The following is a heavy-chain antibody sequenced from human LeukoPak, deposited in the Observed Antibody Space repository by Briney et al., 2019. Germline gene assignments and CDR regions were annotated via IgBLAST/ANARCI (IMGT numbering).Heavy chain of an antibody. J-gene: IGHJ4*02. V-gene: IGHV3-74*01. CDR1: GFTFSSYW. CDR2: IKSDGSST. D-gene: IGHD3-10*01. CDR3: ARREFTAFDY. Sequence: PGGSLRLSCAASGFTFSSYWMHWVRQAPGKGLVWGARIKSDGSSTTYANSVKGRFTISRDNAKNSLYLQMNSLRAEDTAFYYCARREFTAFDYWGQGTLVTVSS.